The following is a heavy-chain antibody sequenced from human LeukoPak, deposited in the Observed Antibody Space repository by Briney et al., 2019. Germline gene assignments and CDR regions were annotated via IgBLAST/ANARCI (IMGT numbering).Heavy chain of an antibody. D-gene: IGHD5-12*01. Sequence: ASVKVSCKAFGYTFTSYDINWVRQATGQGLEWMGWMNPNSGNTGYAQKFQGRVTMTRNTSISTAYMELSSLRSEDTAVYYCARGGIKYSGYDPWGQGTLVTVSS. CDR2: MNPNSGNT. CDR1: GYTFTSYD. CDR3: ARGGIKYSGYDP. V-gene: IGHV1-8*01. J-gene: IGHJ5*02.